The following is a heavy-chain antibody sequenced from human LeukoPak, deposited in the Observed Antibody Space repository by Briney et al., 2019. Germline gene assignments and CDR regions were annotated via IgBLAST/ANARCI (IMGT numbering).Heavy chain of an antibody. V-gene: IGHV3-11*06. D-gene: IGHD1-14*01. J-gene: IGHJ6*04. CDR2: ISSSSSYT. CDR3: ARARPTEGPYGMDV. CDR1: GFTFSDYY. Sequence: GGSLRLSCAASGFTFSDYYMSWIRQAPGKGLEWVSYISSSSSYTNYADSVKGRFTISRDNAKNSLYLQMNSLRAADTAVYYCARARPTEGPYGMDVWGKGTTVTVSS.